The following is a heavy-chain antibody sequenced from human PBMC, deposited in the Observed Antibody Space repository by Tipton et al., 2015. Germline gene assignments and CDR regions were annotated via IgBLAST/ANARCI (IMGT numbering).Heavy chain of an antibody. CDR2: ISYSGSI. J-gene: IGHJ4*02. V-gene: IGHV4-59*01. Sequence: TLSLTCTVSGGSISSYSWSWIRQPPGKGLDWIGYISYSGSINYNSSLKSRVTISVDTSKNQFSLKLSSVTAADTAVYYCARAYCGGDCSQFDSWGQGTLVTVSS. CDR3: ARAYCGGDCSQFDS. CDR1: GGSISSYS. D-gene: IGHD2-21*02.